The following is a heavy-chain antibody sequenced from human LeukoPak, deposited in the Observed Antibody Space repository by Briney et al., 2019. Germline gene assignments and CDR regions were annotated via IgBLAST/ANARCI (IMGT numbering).Heavy chain of an antibody. CDR2: IYPGDSDT. D-gene: IGHD2-2*01. CDR3: ARRLTQYCSSTSCSNWFDP. Sequence: GESLQISCKGSGYRFTSYWIGWVRQLPGKGLEWMGIIYPGDSDTRYSPSFQGQVTISADKSISIAYLQWSSLKASDTAMYYCARRLTQYCSSTSCSNWFDPWGQGTLVTVSS. CDR1: GYRFTSYW. J-gene: IGHJ5*02. V-gene: IGHV5-51*01.